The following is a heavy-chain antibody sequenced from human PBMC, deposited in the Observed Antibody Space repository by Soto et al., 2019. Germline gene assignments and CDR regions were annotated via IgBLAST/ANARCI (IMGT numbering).Heavy chain of an antibody. V-gene: IGHV1-69*01. J-gene: IGHJ5*02. Sequence: QVQLVQSGAEVKKPGSSVKVSCKASGGTFSSYAISWVRQAPGQGLEWMGGIIPIFGTANYAQKFQGRVTITADESTRPAYMELSSLRSEDTAVYYCAREGSSSLVGNNWFDPWGQGTLVTVSS. CDR3: AREGSSSLVGNNWFDP. CDR1: GGTFSSYA. D-gene: IGHD6-6*01. CDR2: IIPIFGTA.